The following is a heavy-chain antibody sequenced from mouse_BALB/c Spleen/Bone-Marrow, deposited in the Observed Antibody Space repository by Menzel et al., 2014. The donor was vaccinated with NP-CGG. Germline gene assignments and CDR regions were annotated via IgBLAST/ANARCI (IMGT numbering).Heavy chain of an antibody. D-gene: IGHD4-1*01. V-gene: IGHV5-17*02. CDR2: ISSGSITI. Sequence: VQGEGSGGGLVQPGGPRKLSCSASGFSFSSFGMHWVRQAPEKGLEWVAYISSGSITIFYADTVKGRFTISRDNPKNTLFLQMTSLRSEDTAMYYCTRGGNWEDFDYWGQATTLTVSS. J-gene: IGHJ2*01. CDR1: GFSFSSFG. CDR3: TRGGNWEDFDY.